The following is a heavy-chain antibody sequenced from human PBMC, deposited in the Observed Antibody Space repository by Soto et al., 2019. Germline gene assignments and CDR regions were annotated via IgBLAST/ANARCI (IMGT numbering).Heavy chain of an antibody. J-gene: IGHJ4*02. CDR3: ARDHYYYDSSGLLDY. CDR1: GFTFSSYG. D-gene: IGHD3-22*01. CDR2: IWYDGSNK. V-gene: IGHV3-33*01. Sequence: PGGSLRLSCAASGFTFSSYGMHWVRQAPGKGLEWVAVIWYDGSNKYYADSVEGRFTISRDNSKNTLYLQMNSLRAEDTAVYYCARDHYYYDSSGLLDYWGQGTLVTVSS.